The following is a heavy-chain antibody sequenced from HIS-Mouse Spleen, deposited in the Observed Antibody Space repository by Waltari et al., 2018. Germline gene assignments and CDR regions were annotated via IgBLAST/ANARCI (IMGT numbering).Heavy chain of an antibody. CDR1: GGSISSSSYY. CDR3: AREIPYSSSWYDWYVDL. J-gene: IGHJ2*01. D-gene: IGHD6-13*01. V-gene: IGHV4-39*07. Sequence: QLQLQESGPGLVKPSETLSLTCTVSGGSISSSSYYLGWLRQPPGKGLEWIGSIYYSGITIYNPYLKRRVTISVETSKNQFSMKLGSVTAAGTAVYYCAREIPYSSSWYDWYVDLWGRGTLVTVSS. CDR2: IYYSGIT.